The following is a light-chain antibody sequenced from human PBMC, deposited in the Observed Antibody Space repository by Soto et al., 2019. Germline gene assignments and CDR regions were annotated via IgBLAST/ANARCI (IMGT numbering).Light chain of an antibody. J-gene: IGKJ3*01. CDR1: QNVSSY. CDR2: DAS. V-gene: IGKV3-11*01. Sequence: EGVLTQSPATLSLSPGESATLSCRASQNVSSYLAWYQQRPGQAPRLLIYDASTRATGVPARFSGSESGTDFTLTISSLEPEDFAVYHCQQRSNWPPIFTFGPGTKVDIK. CDR3: QQRSNWPPIFT.